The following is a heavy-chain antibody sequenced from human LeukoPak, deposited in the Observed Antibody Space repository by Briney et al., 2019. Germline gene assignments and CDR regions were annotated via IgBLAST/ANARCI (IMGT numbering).Heavy chain of an antibody. Sequence: GRSPRLSYAASGFTFGTYAMHWVRQAPGKGLEWVAVMWSDGDNRYYADSVKGRFTISRDNSKNTLYLEMNSLRAEDTAVYYCVRDRCSGGSCRLFDYWGQGALVTVSS. J-gene: IGHJ4*02. V-gene: IGHV3-33*01. CDR2: MWSDGDNR. D-gene: IGHD2-15*01. CDR3: VRDRCSGGSCRLFDY. CDR1: GFTFGTYA.